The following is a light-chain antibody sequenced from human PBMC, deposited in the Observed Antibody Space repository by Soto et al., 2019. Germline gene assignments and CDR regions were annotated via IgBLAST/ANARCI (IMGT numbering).Light chain of an antibody. V-gene: IGKV1-5*03. CDR1: QTVYTW. Sequence: DIQMTQSPSTLSASIGDRVTITCRASQTVYTWLAWYQQKPETAPKLLIYEASTLHSGVPSSFTVSVSGTEFTLVIIRLQPDDCATYYCQQYSSYSPYTVGQGTKVEI. CDR2: EAS. CDR3: QQYSSYSPYT. J-gene: IGKJ2*01.